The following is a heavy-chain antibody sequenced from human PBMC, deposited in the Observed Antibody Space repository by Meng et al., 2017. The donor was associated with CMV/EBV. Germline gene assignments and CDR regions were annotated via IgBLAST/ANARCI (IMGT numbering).Heavy chain of an antibody. CDR1: GFTFSSYS. CDR3: ARPNLFGVVDY. D-gene: IGHD3-3*01. J-gene: IGHJ4*02. Sequence: GESLKISCAASGFTFSSYSMNWVRQAPGKGLEWVSSISSSSSYIYYADSMKGRFTISRDNAKNSLYLQMNSLRAEDTAVYYCARPNLFGVVDYWGQGTLVTVSS. V-gene: IGHV3-21*01. CDR2: ISSSSSYI.